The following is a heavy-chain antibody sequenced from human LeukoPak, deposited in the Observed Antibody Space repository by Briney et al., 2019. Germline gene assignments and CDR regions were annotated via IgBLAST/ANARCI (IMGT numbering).Heavy chain of an antibody. CDR1: GFTFSDTW. D-gene: IGHD2-2*01. Sequence: GGSLRLSCAVSGFTFSDTWVTWVRQAPGKGLEWVANIKQDGSEKYYVDSVKGRFTISRDNAKNSLYLQMNSLRAEDTAVYYCARDQKVYCSSTSCYGNWFDPWGQGTLVTVSS. CDR3: ARDQKVYCSSTSCYGNWFDP. J-gene: IGHJ5*02. V-gene: IGHV3-7*01. CDR2: IKQDGSEK.